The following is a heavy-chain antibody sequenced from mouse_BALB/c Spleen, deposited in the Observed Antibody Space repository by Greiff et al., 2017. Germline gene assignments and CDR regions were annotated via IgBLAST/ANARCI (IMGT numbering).Heavy chain of an antibody. CDR1: GYSITSDYA. V-gene: IGHV3-2*02. J-gene: IGHJ2*01. CDR2: ISYSGST. CDR3: ARRGPYGNFDY. Sequence: DVKLQESGPGLVKPSQSLSLTCTVTGYSITSDYAWNWIRQFPGNKLEWMGYISYSGSTSYNPSLKSRISITRDTSKNQFFLQLNSVTTEDTATYYCARRGPYGNFDYWGQGTTLTVSS. D-gene: IGHD2-1*01.